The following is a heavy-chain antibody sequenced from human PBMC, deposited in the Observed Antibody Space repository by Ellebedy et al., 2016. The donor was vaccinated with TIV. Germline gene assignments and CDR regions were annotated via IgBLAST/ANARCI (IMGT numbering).Heavy chain of an antibody. CDR2: ISYSGST. J-gene: IGHJ5*02. D-gene: IGHD3-22*01. CDR1: GGSISSGGYY. CDR3: ASPFYYDSTTNQEGLFEP. V-gene: IGHV4-39*01. Sequence: SETLSLTCTVSGGSISSGGYYWGWIRQPPGKGLEWIGSISYSGSTYYNPSLKSRATISVDTSKNQLSMKLRSVTAADTAMYYCASPFYYDSTTNQEGLFEPWGQGTLVTVSS.